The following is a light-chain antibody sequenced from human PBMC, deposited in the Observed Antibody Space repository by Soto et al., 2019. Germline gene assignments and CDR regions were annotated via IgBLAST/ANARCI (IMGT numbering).Light chain of an antibody. V-gene: IGKV1-39*01. CDR3: QQRET. J-gene: IGKJ3*01. CDR2: ATS. Sequence: DIQMTQSPSSLSASVGDRVTINCRASQAIHSYLNWYQQKPGKAPNLLIFATSTLQSGVPSRFSGSGSGTDFTLTISSLQPEDFATYYCQQRETFGPGTKVDIK. CDR1: QAIHSY.